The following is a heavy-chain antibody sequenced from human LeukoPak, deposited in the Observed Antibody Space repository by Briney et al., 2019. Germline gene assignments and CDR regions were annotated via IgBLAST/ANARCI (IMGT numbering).Heavy chain of an antibody. CDR1: SESISSGNW. Sequence: PSETLSLTCAVSSESISSGNWWSWVRQPPGKGLEWIGQILPRGSTTYNPSLESRVTISVDKSKNQFSLTLTSVTAADTAIYYCARVMGESWYFYMDVWGKGTTATVSS. V-gene: IGHV4-4*02. CDR2: ILPRGST. CDR3: ARVMGESWYFYMDV. J-gene: IGHJ6*03. D-gene: IGHD3-16*01.